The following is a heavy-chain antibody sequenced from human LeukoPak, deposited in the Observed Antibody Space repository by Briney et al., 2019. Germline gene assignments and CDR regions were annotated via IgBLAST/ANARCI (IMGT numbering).Heavy chain of an antibody. Sequence: GGSLRLSCAASGFTVSSNEMSWVRQAPGKGLEWVSSISGGSTYYADSRKGRFTISRDNSKNTLHLQMNSLRAEDTAVYYCARDRMGSADFWSGYYTGTFDYWGQGTLVTVSS. CDR2: ISGGST. D-gene: IGHD3-3*01. J-gene: IGHJ4*02. CDR1: GFTVSSNE. CDR3: ARDRMGSADFWSGYYTGTFDY. V-gene: IGHV3-38-3*01.